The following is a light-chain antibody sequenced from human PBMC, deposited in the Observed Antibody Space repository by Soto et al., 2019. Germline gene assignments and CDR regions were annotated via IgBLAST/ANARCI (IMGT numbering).Light chain of an antibody. J-gene: IGLJ1*01. CDR3: SSYTSSSTPC. CDR2: EVS. V-gene: IGLV2-14*01. CDR1: NSDVGGYNY. Sequence: VLTQPASVSGSPGQSITISCTGTNSDVGGYNYVSWYQQHPGKAPKLMIYEVSNRPSGVSNRFSGSKSGNTASLTISGPQAEDEADYYCSSYTSSSTPCFGTGTKVTVL.